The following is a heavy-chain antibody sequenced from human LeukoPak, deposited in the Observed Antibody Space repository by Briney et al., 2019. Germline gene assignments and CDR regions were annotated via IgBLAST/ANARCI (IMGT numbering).Heavy chain of an antibody. J-gene: IGHJ4*02. D-gene: IGHD3-10*01. CDR1: GLTFSGYW. Sequence: AGGSLRLSCAASGLTFSGYWMGWVRQAPGKGLEWVANIKQDGSEKYYVDSVKGRFTISRDNVKNSLYLQMNSLRAEDTAVYYCARYRGSRSFDYWGPGTLVSVSS. CDR2: IKQDGSEK. V-gene: IGHV3-7*03. CDR3: ARYRGSRSFDY.